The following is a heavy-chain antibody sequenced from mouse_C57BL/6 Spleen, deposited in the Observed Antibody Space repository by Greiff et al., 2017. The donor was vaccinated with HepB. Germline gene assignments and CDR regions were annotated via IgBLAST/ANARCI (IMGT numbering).Heavy chain of an antibody. V-gene: IGHV5-17*01. CDR1: GFTFSDYG. J-gene: IGHJ2*01. Sequence: EVKLMESGGGLVKPGGSLKLSCAASGFTFSDYGMHWVRQAPEKGLEWVAYISSGSSTIYYADTVKGRFTISRDNAKNTLFLQMTSLRSEDTAMYYCARSNFITTVVASYYFDYWGQGTTLTVSS. CDR3: ARSNFITTVVASYYFDY. CDR2: ISSGSSTI. D-gene: IGHD1-1*01.